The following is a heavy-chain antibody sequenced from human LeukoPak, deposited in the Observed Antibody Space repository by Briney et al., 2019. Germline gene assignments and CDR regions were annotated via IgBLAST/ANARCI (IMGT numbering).Heavy chain of an antibody. Sequence: PGGSLRLSCAASGFTFSSYGMHWVRQAPGKGLGWVAIISYDGSNKYCADSVKGRFTISRDNSKNTLYLQMNSLRADDTAVYYCAKLYAGGSGSYYLDAFDIWGQGTMVTVSS. V-gene: IGHV3-30*18. CDR3: AKLYAGGSGSYYLDAFDI. D-gene: IGHD3-10*01. J-gene: IGHJ3*02. CDR2: ISYDGSNK. CDR1: GFTFSSYG.